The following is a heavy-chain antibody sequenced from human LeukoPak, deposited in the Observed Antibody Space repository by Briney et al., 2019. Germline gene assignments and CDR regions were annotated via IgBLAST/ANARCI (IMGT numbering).Heavy chain of an antibody. Sequence: SETLSLTCTVSGGSISSSSYYWGWIRQPPGKGLEWIGSIYYSGSTYYNPSLKSRVTISVDTSKNQFSLKLSSVTAADTAVYYCARLPAHCSGGSCYYYGMDVWGQGTTVTVSS. CDR2: IYYSGST. J-gene: IGHJ6*02. CDR3: ARLPAHCSGGSCYYYGMDV. CDR1: GGSISSSSYY. V-gene: IGHV4-39*01. D-gene: IGHD2-15*01.